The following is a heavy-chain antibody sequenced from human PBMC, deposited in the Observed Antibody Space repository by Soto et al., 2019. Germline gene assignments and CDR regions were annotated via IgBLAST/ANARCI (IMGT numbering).Heavy chain of an antibody. CDR2: IYYSGST. CDR1: GGSISSSSYY. V-gene: IGHV4-39*01. CDR3: ARQGEAVVDY. D-gene: IGHD3-16*01. J-gene: IGHJ4*02. Sequence: SETLSLTCTVSGGSISSSSYYWGWIRQPPGKGLEWIGSIYYSGSTYYNPSLKSRVTISVDTSKNQFSLKLSSVTAADTAVYYCARQGEAVVDYWGQGTLVTVSS.